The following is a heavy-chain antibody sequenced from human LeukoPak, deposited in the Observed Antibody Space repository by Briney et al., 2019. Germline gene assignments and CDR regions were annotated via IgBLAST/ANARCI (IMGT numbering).Heavy chain of an antibody. Sequence: PGGSLRLSCAASGFTFSSYAMSWVRQAPGKGLEWVSAISGSGGSTYYADSVKGRFTISRDNSKNTLYLQMNSLRAEDTAVYYCAKDPLSSYYDSRIGNWFDPWGQGTLVTVSS. CDR1: GFTFSSYA. V-gene: IGHV3-23*01. D-gene: IGHD3-22*01. CDR2: ISGSGGST. CDR3: AKDPLSSYYDSRIGNWFDP. J-gene: IGHJ5*02.